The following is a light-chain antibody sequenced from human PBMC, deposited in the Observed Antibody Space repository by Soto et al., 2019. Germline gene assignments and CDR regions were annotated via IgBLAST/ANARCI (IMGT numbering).Light chain of an antibody. Sequence: QSVLIQPPSASGTPGQRVTISCSGSSSNIGTYYVYWYQQLPGTAPKLLIYRNNQRPSGVPDPFSGSKSGTSASLAISGLRSEDETVYYCAAWDDSLSAWVFGGGTQLTVL. CDR3: AAWDDSLSAWV. CDR1: SSNIGTYY. CDR2: RNN. J-gene: IGLJ3*02. V-gene: IGLV1-47*01.